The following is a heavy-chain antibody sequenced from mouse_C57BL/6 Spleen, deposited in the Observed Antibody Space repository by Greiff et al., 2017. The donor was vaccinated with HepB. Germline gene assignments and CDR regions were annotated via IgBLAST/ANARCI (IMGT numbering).Heavy chain of an antibody. CDR3: ARGYYGSSPAWFAY. CDR1: GFTFSDYG. CDR2: ISSGSSTI. V-gene: IGHV5-17*01. Sequence: VQLQESGGGLVKPGGSLKLSCAASGFTFSDYGMHWVRQAPEKGLEWVAYISSGSSTIYYADTVKGRFTISRDNAKNTLFLQMTSLRSEDTAMYYCARGYYGSSPAWFAYWGQGTLVTVSA. J-gene: IGHJ3*01. D-gene: IGHD1-1*01.